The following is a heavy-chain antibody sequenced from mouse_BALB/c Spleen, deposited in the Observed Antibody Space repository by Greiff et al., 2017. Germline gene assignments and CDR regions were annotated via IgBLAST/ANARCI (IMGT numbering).Heavy chain of an antibody. CDR2: ISYSGST. CDR1: GYSITSDYA. CDR3: ARYWGGPHFDY. Sequence: DVQLQESGPGLVKPSQSLSLTCTVTGYSITSDYAWNWIRQFPGNKLEWMGYISYSGSTSYNPSLKSRISITRDTSKNQFFLQLNSVTTEDTATYYCARYWGGPHFDYWGQGTTLTVSS. V-gene: IGHV3-2*02. D-gene: IGHD4-1*01. J-gene: IGHJ2*01.